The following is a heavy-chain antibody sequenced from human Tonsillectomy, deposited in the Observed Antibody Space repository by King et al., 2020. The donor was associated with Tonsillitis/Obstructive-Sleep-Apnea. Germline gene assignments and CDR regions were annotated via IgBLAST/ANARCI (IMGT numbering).Heavy chain of an antibody. D-gene: IGHD2-2*01. CDR3: ARGQVVPAAMGRWFDP. J-gene: IGHJ5*02. CDR1: GYTFTSYG. V-gene: IGHV1-18*01. Sequence: QLVQSGAEVKKPGASVKVSCKASGYTFTSYGISWVRQAPGQGLEWMGWISAYNGNTNNAQKRQGRVTMTTETSTSTAYMELRSLRSDATAVDYCARGQVVPAAMGRWFDPWGQGTLVTVSS. CDR2: ISAYNGNT.